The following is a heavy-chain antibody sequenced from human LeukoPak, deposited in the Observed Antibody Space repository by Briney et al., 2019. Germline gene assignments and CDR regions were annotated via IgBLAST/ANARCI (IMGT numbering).Heavy chain of an antibody. Sequence: ASVKVSCKASGYTFTSYFIHWVRQAPGQGLEWTGIINPGTGGTTYAQNFQGRVTMTSDTSTSTVYVELSSLRSEDTAVYYCGRSVAFREIPRDFWGQGTLVTVSS. CDR3: GRSVAFREIPRDF. V-gene: IGHV1-46*01. J-gene: IGHJ4*02. CDR2: INPGTGGT. CDR1: GYTFTSYF. D-gene: IGHD2-21*01.